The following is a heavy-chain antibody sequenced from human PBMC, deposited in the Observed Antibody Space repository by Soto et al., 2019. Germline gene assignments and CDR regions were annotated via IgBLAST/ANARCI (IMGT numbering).Heavy chain of an antibody. V-gene: IGHV3-23*01. D-gene: IGHD4-4*01. CDR3: AKDLDDYSSAIDF. Sequence: GGSLRLSCAASGFSFRNYAMNWVRQAPGKGLEWVSAISNSFSDGNTHYADPVKGRFTISRDNSKNTLYLEMNSLRAEDTAVYYCAKDLDDYSSAIDFWGQGTLVTVSS. CDR1: GFSFRNYA. J-gene: IGHJ4*02. CDR2: ISNSFSDGNT.